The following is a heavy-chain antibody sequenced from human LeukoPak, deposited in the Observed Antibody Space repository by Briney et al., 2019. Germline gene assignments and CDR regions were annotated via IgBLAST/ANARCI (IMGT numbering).Heavy chain of an antibody. CDR3: ARLSSGSYVDP. D-gene: IGHD1-26*01. V-gene: IGHV3-74*01. J-gene: IGHJ5*02. CDR1: GFTFSSYW. CDR2: VNTDGRST. Sequence: GGSLRLSCAASGFTFSSYWMHWVRQAPGKGLVWVSRVNTDGRSTSYADSVKGRFTISRHNSKNTLYLQMNSLRAEDTAVYYCARLSSGSYVDPWGQGTLVTVSS.